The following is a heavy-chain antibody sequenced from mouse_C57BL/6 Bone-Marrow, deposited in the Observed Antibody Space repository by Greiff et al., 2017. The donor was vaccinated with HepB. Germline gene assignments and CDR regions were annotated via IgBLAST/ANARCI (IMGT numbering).Heavy chain of an antibody. CDR1: GFTFSDYG. CDR2: ISNLAYSI. CDR3: ARKGDYYGSSYWYFDV. J-gene: IGHJ1*03. Sequence: DVQLVESGGGLVQPGGSLKLSCAASGFTFSDYGMAWVRQAPRKGPEWVAFISNLAYSIYYADTVTGRFTISRENAKTTLYLEMSSLRSEDTAMYYCARKGDYYGSSYWYFDVWGTGTTVTVSS. V-gene: IGHV5-15*01. D-gene: IGHD1-1*01.